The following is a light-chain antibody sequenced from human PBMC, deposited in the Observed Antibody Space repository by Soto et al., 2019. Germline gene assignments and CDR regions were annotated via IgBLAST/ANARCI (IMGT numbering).Light chain of an antibody. Sequence: QSVLTQPPSVSGAPGQRVTISCTGSSSNIGAGYDVHWYQQLPGTAPKLLIYGNSNRPSGVPDRFSGSKSGTSASLAITGLQAEDEADYYCQSYDSSDVVFGGGTKVTAL. CDR2: GNS. CDR3: QSYDSSDVV. CDR1: SSNIGAGYD. J-gene: IGLJ2*01. V-gene: IGLV1-40*01.